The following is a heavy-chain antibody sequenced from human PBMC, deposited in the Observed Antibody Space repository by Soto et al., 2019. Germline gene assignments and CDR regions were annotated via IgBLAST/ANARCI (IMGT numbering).Heavy chain of an antibody. Sequence: SGPTLVNPTQTLTLTCTFSGFSLKTYGMRVSWVRQPPGKALEWLARMDWDDEKFYSTSLKTRLSFSKGTSDNQVVLTMTNMDPIDTATYYCARFPIIAVVTAFDFWGQGILVTVSS. CDR2: MDWDDEK. CDR3: ARFPIIAVVTAFDF. J-gene: IGHJ4*02. CDR1: GFSLKTYGMR. D-gene: IGHD3-3*01. V-gene: IGHV2-70*04.